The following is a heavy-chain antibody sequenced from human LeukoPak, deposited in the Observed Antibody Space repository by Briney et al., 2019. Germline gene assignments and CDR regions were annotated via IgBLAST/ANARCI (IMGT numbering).Heavy chain of an antibody. D-gene: IGHD2-2*01. CDR1: GYTVTSYG. CDR2: ISAYNGNT. V-gene: IGHV1-18*01. Sequence: ASVKVSCKASGYTVTSYGISWVRQAPGQGLEWMGWISAYNGNTNYAQKLQGRVTMTTDTSTSTAYMELRSLRSDDTAVYYCAGFDCSSTSCYDYYYMDVWGKGTTVTVSS. CDR3: AGFDCSSTSCYDYYYMDV. J-gene: IGHJ6*03.